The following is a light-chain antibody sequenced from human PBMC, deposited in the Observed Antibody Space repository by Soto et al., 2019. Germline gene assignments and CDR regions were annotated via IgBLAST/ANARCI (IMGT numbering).Light chain of an antibody. V-gene: IGLV2-14*01. CDR3: SSYTSSSTLAV. CDR1: SSDVGGYNY. CDR2: DVN. Sequence: QSVLTQPASVSGSPGQSITISCTGTSSDVGGYNYVSWYQQDPGKAPKLMIYDVNNRPSGVSNRFSGSKSGNTASLIISGLQAEDEAYYYCSSYTSSSTLAVFGGGTKLTVL. J-gene: IGLJ2*01.